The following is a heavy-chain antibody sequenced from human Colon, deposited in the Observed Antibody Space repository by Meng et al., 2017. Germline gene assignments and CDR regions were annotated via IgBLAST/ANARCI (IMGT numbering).Heavy chain of an antibody. Sequence: SETLSLTCAVSGDSITGTNWWSWVRQPPGKGLEWIGEIFHTGSTNYNPSLKSRVTISVDKSKNEFSLNLSSVTAADTAVYYCAGGFREPLTYYYYGLDVWGHGTTVTVSS. CDR2: IFHTGST. CDR3: AGGFREPLTYYYYGLDV. J-gene: IGHJ6*02. CDR1: GDSITGTNW. V-gene: IGHV4-4*02. D-gene: IGHD3-10*01.